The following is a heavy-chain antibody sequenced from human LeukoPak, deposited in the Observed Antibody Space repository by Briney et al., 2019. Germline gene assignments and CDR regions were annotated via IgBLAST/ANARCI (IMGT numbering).Heavy chain of an antibody. CDR2: INQDGSEK. D-gene: IGHD6-13*01. J-gene: IGHJ4*02. Sequence: GGSLRLSCPASGFSLSSYWMSWVRQAPGKGLEWVANINQDGSEKYYVDSVKGRFTISRDNAKNSLYLQMNSLRAEDTAVYYCARDDTPPYSNRWFGSFDYWGQGTLVTVSS. CDR1: GFSLSSYW. CDR3: ARDDTPPYSNRWFGSFDY. V-gene: IGHV3-7*01.